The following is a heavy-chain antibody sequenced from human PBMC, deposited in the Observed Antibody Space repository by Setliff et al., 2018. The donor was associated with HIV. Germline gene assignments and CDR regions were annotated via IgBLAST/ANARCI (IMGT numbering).Heavy chain of an antibody. CDR3: VSGPLSGYGYYFDY. CDR2: FYHSGST. CDR1: GYSVSSGYY. Sequence: SETLSLTCAVSGYSVSSGYYWGWIRQPPGKGLEWIGSFYHSGSTFYNPSLKSRVTISLDTSKNQFSLKLRSVTAADTSVYYCVSGPLSGYGYYFDYWGQGALVTVS. V-gene: IGHV4-38-2*01. J-gene: IGHJ4*02. D-gene: IGHD3-3*01.